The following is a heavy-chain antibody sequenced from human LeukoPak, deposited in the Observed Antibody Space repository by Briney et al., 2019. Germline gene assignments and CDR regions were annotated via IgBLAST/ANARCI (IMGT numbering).Heavy chain of an antibody. CDR1: GFTFSSYS. V-gene: IGHV3-21*01. Sequence: SGGSLRLSCAASGFTFSSYSMNWVRQAPGKGLEWVSSISSSSSYIYYADSVKGRFTISRDNAKNSLYLQMNSLRAEDTAVYYCAREPYLGELSLFFDYWGQGTLVTVSS. CDR2: ISSSSSYI. D-gene: IGHD3-16*02. J-gene: IGHJ4*02. CDR3: AREPYLGELSLFFDY.